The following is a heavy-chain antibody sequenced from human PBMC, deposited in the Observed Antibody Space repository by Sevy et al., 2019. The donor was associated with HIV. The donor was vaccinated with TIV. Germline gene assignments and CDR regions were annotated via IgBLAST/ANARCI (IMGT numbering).Heavy chain of an antibody. Sequence: GGSLRLSCAASGFTFSSYGMHWVRQAPGKGLEWVAFIRYDGSNKYYADSVKGRFTISRDNSKNTLYLQMNSLRAEDTAVYYCATQQAPTVTNVRAFDIWGQGTMVTVSS. CDR1: GFTFSSYG. J-gene: IGHJ3*02. V-gene: IGHV3-30*02. D-gene: IGHD4-17*01. CDR3: ATQQAPTVTNVRAFDI. CDR2: IRYDGSNK.